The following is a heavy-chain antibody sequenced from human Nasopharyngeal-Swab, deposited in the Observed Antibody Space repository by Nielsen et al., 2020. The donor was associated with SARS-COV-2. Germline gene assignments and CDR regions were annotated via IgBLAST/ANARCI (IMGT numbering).Heavy chain of an antibody. Sequence: ASVKVSCKASGYTFTSYGISWVRQAPGQGLEWMGWISAYNGNTNYAQKLQGRVTMTTDTSTSTAYMELRSLRSDDTAVYYCARGSFWYDSSGYPAEGDAFDIWGQGTMVTVSS. CDR1: GYTFTSYG. J-gene: IGHJ3*02. CDR2: ISAYNGNT. V-gene: IGHV1-18*01. CDR3: ARGSFWYDSSGYPAEGDAFDI. D-gene: IGHD3-22*01.